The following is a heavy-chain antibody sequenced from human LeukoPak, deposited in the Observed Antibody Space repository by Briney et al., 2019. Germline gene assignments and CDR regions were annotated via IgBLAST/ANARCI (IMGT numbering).Heavy chain of an antibody. CDR3: ARYADHYYFDY. CDR2: IYPGDSDT. CDR1: GYSFTSSW. D-gene: IGHD1-14*01. Sequence: GESLKISCKGSGYSFTSSWIGWVRQMPGKGLEWMGIIYPGDSDTRYRPSFEGQVTISADKSIGTAYLQWSSLNTSDTAMYYCARYADHYYFDYWGQGTLDTVSS. V-gene: IGHV5-51*01. J-gene: IGHJ4*02.